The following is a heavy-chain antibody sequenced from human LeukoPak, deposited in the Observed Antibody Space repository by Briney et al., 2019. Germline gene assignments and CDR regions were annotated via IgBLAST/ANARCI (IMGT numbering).Heavy chain of an antibody. D-gene: IGHD6-13*01. CDR2: TYYRSKWYS. V-gene: IGHV6-1*01. CDR3: ARGGINWFDP. J-gene: IGHJ5*02. Sequence: SQTLSLTCAISGDSVSSNSAAWNWIRQSPSRGLEWLRRTYYRSKWYSYYAVSVKSRITIKPDTSKNQFSLQLNSVTPEDTAVYYCARGGINWFDPWGQGTLVIVSS. CDR1: GDSVSSNSAA.